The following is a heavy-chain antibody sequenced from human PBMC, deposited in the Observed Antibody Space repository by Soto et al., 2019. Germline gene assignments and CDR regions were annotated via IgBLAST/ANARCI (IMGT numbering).Heavy chain of an antibody. Sequence: GGSLRLSCAASGLTFSSYPMNWVRQAPGRGLEWVSAITASGSPAYYADSVKGRFFISRDNSKNTLYLQMNSLSAEDTAVYHCATLDGSTYHSLYWGQGTRGTVSS. CDR1: GLTFSSYP. CDR2: ITASGSPA. D-gene: IGHD3-22*01. J-gene: IGHJ4*02. V-gene: IGHV3-23*01. CDR3: ATLDGSTYHSLY.